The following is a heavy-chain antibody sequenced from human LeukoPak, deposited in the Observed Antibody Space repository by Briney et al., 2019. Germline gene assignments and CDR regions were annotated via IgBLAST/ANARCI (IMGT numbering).Heavy chain of an antibody. CDR1: GYTFAGYY. CDR2: INPNSGGT. CDR3: ARGPRFLEWLGAFDI. D-gene: IGHD3-3*01. J-gene: IGHJ3*02. Sequence: ASVKVYCKASGYTFAGYYMHWVRQAPGQGLEWMGRINPNSGGTNYAQKFQGRVTMTRDTSISTAYMELSRLRSDDTAVYYCARGPRFLEWLGAFDIWGQGTMVTVSS. V-gene: IGHV1-2*06.